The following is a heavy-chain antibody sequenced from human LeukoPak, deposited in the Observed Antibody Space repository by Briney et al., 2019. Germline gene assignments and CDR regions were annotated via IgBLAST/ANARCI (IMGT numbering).Heavy chain of an antibody. Sequence: ASVKVSCKASGYTFTGYYMHWVRQAPGQGLEWMGWINPNSGGTNYAQKFQGRVTMTRDTSISTAYMELSRLRSDDTAVYYCAVWEGWYNWFDPWGQGTLVTASS. J-gene: IGHJ5*02. CDR2: INPNSGGT. D-gene: IGHD1-26*01. CDR1: GYTFTGYY. CDR3: AVWEGWYNWFDP. V-gene: IGHV1-2*02.